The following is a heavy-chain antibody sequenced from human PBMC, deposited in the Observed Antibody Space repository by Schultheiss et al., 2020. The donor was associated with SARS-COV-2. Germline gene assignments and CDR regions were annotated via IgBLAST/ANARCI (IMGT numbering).Heavy chain of an antibody. V-gene: IGHV3-30*04. CDR1: GFTFSSYA. Sequence: GGSLRLSCAASGFTFSSYAMHWVRQAPGKGLEWVAVISYDGSNKYYADSVKGRFTISRDNSKNTLYLQMNSLRAEDTAVYYCARGGEYSSSSSWFDPWGQGTLVTVSS. CDR3: ARGGEYSSSSSWFDP. CDR2: ISYDGSNK. D-gene: IGHD6-6*01. J-gene: IGHJ5*02.